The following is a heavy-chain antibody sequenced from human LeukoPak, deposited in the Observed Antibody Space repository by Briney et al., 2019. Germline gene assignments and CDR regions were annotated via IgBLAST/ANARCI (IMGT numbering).Heavy chain of an antibody. CDR3: AREPGSGSVDTAMVTGFDY. D-gene: IGHD5-18*01. V-gene: IGHV4-39*07. J-gene: IGHJ4*02. CDR2: IYYSGST. Sequence: PGGSLRLSCAASGFTFSSYGMSWVRQPPGKGLEWIGSIYYSGSTYYNPSLKSRVTISVDTSKNQFSLKLSSVTAADTAVYYCAREPGSGSVDTAMVTGFDYWGQGTLVTVSS. CDR1: GFTFSSYG.